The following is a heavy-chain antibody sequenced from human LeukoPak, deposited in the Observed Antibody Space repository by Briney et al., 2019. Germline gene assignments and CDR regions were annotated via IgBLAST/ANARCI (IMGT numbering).Heavy chain of an antibody. CDR2: IKPDGGEK. CDR3: ARDHTTGYSSGWYAGYYYYYMDV. V-gene: IGHV3-7*01. J-gene: IGHJ6*03. D-gene: IGHD6-19*01. CDR1: GFTFSTYC. Sequence: PGGSLRLSCAASGFTFSTYCMTWLRQTPGKGLEWVANIKPDGGEKYYVDSVKGRFTISRDNAKNSLYLQMDSLTAEDTAVYYCARDHTTGYSSGWYAGYYYYYMDVWGKGTTVTISS.